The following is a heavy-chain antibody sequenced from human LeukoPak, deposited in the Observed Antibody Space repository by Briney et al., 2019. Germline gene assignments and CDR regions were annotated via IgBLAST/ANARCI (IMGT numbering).Heavy chain of an antibody. D-gene: IGHD3-10*01. CDR2: ISISSSYI. CDR3: ARDSPTKFLWVGESTHQFDY. J-gene: IGHJ4*02. CDR1: VFTFRDYY. V-gene: IGHV3-11*06. Sequence: GGSLRLSCAASVFTFRDYYMSWIPQAPGRGLEWVSSISISSSYIYYTDSLKGRFTISRDNAKNSLYLQMNSLRAEDTAVYYCARDSPTKFLWVGESTHQFDYWGRGALVTVSS.